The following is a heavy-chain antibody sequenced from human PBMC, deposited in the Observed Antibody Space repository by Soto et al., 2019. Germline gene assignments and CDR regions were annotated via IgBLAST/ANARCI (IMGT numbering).Heavy chain of an antibody. V-gene: IGHV3-13*05. J-gene: IGHJ6*02. CDR2: IGAARDP. D-gene: IGHD2-2*02. CDR3: ARAYTGRLPRRADYYYAMDV. Sequence: LRLSCATSGFTFSNFDMHWVRQVPGKGLEWVSAIGAARDPYYLGSVKGRFTISRENAKNSVYLQMNDVRAGDSAVYYCARAYTGRLPRRADYYYAMDVWGQGTPVTVSS. CDR1: GFTFSNFD.